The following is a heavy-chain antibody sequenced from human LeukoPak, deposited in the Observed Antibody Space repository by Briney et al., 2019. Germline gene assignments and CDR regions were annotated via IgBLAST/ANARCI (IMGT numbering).Heavy chain of an antibody. V-gene: IGHV1-69*05. CDR1: GGTFSSYA. J-gene: IGHJ3*02. CDR3: ARDRYCSGGSCYSLDAFDI. D-gene: IGHD2-15*01. CDR2: IIPIFGTA. Sequence: SVKVSCKASGGTFSSYAISWVRQAPGQGLEWMGRIIPIFGTANYAQKFQGRVTITTDESTSTAYMELSSLRSEDTAVYYCARDRYCSGGSCYSLDAFDIWGQGTMVTVSS.